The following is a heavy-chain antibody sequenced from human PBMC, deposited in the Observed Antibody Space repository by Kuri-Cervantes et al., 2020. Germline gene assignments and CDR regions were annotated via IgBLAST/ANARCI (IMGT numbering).Heavy chain of an antibody. V-gene: IGHV3-23*01. J-gene: IGHJ4*02. CDR3: AKDLVTMVRGVFDY. CDR1: GFTFSSYA. Sequence: GESLKISCAASGFTFSSYAMSWVRQAPGKGLEWVSAISGSGGSTYYADSVKGRFTISRDNSKNTLYLQMNSLRAEDTVVYYCAKDLVTMVRGVFDYWGQGTLVTVSS. CDR2: ISGSGGST. D-gene: IGHD3-10*01.